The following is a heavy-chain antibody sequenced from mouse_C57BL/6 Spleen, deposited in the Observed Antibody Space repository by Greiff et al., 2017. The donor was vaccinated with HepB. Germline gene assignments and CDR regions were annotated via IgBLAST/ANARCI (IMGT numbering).Heavy chain of an antibody. CDR1: GYTFTSYG. V-gene: IGHV1-81*01. Sequence: VQLQQSGAELARPGASVKLSCMASGYTFTSYGISWVKQRTGQGLEWIGEIYPRSGNTYYNEKFKGKATLTADKSSSTAYMELRSLTSEDSAVYFCASDDGVDYWGQGTTLTVSS. J-gene: IGHJ2*01. D-gene: IGHD2-12*01. CDR3: ASDDGVDY. CDR2: IYPRSGNT.